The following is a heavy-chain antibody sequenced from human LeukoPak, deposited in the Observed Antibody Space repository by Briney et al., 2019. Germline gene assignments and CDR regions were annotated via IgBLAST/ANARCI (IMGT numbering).Heavy chain of an antibody. V-gene: IGHV3-23*01. D-gene: IGHD1-7*01. CDR1: GFTFSSYA. CDR3: AKGFNWNYPHYFDY. Sequence: SLXLSCAASGFTFSSYAMNWVRQAPGKGLEWVSTISSSGDTTYYADSVKGRFTISRDSSKNTLHLQMNSLRADDTAVYYCAKGFNWNYPHYFDYWGQGTLVTVSS. CDR2: ISSSGDTT. J-gene: IGHJ4*02.